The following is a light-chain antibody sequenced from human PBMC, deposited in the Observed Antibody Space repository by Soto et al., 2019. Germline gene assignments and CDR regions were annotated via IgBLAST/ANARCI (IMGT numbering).Light chain of an antibody. V-gene: IGKV4-1*01. Sequence: DIVMTQSPDSLAVSLGERATINCKSSQSVLYSSNNKNYLAWYQQKPGQPPKLLIYWASTRESGVPDRFSGSGSGTDFTLTISSLQAVDVAVYYCQQYYSTPLTFGPGTKVYIK. CDR1: QSVLYSSNNKNY. CDR2: WAS. J-gene: IGKJ3*01. CDR3: QQYYSTPLT.